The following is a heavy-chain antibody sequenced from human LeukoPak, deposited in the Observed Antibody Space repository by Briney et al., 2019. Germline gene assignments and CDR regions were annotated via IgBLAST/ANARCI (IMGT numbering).Heavy chain of an antibody. CDR3: AREIFGARAFEY. CDR1: GGSISITSYY. V-gene: IGHV4-39*07. D-gene: IGHD3-3*01. CDR2: MYSSGST. Sequence: SETLSLTCTVSGGSISITSYYWGWIRQPPGKGLEWIGSMYSSGSTYYNPSLKSRVTISVDTSKNQFSLKLSSVTAADTALYFCAREIFGARAFEYWGQGILVTVSS. J-gene: IGHJ4*02.